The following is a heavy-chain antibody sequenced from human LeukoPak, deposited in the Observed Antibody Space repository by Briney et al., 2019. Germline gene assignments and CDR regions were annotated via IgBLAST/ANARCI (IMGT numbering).Heavy chain of an antibody. CDR2: IYHSGST. J-gene: IGHJ3*02. D-gene: IGHD5-18*01. V-gene: IGHV4-30-2*01. CDR1: GGSLSSGGYC. Sequence: SETLSLTCAVSGGSLSSGGYCWSWSRQPPGKGREWLGYIYHSGSTYYNPSLKSRVTISVDRSKNQFSLKLSSVTAADTAVYYCARVQGYSYGPDAFDIWGQGTMVTVSS. CDR3: ARVQGYSYGPDAFDI.